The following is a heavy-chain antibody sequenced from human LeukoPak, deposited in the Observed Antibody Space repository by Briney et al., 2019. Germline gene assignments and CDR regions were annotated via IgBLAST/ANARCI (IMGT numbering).Heavy chain of an antibody. CDR2: ISGSGGST. Sequence: GGSLRLSCAASGFTFSSYAMSWVRQAPGKGLEWVSAISGSGGSTYYADSVKGRFTISRDNSKNTLYLQMNSLRAGDTAVYYCAKGFYYDFWSGYPQDSNWFDPWGQGTLVTVSS. V-gene: IGHV3-23*01. CDR3: AKGFYYDFWSGYPQDSNWFDP. CDR1: GFTFSSYA. D-gene: IGHD3-3*01. J-gene: IGHJ5*02.